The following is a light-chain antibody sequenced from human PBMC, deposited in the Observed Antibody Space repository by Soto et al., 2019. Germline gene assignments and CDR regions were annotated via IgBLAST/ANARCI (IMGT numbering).Light chain of an antibody. Sequence: EIVLTQSRCALSLSPVERATLSCRASQSVSSTYLTWYFQKPGQAPRLLIYGASRRATGIPDRFSGSGSGTDFTLTISRLEPEDFAVYYCQQYGISPLTFGGGTKVDIK. CDR1: QSVSSTY. CDR3: QQYGISPLT. CDR2: GAS. J-gene: IGKJ4*01. V-gene: IGKV3-20*01.